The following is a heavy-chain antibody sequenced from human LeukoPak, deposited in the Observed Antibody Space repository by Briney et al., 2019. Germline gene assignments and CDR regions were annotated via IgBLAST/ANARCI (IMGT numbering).Heavy chain of an antibody. D-gene: IGHD2-2*01. J-gene: IGHJ5*02. CDR1: GYTFTGYY. Sequence: VASVKVSCKASGYTFTGYYMHWVRQAPGQGLEWMGWINPNSGGTNYAQKFQGRVTMTRDTSISTAYLQWSSLKASDTAMYYCARLRIVVVPAAMERWFDPWGQGTLVTVSS. CDR2: INPNSGGT. V-gene: IGHV1-2*02. CDR3: ARLRIVVVPAAMERWFDP.